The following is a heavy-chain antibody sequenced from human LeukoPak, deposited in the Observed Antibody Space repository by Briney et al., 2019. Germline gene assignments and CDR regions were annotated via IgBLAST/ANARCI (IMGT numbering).Heavy chain of an antibody. J-gene: IGHJ4*02. CDR3: AKDWGYASGTYYTY. CDR2: ITSTGGGT. D-gene: IGHD3-10*01. V-gene: IGHV3-23*01. Sequence: PGGSLRLSCAASGFTFSSYAMSWVRQVPGKGLEWVSTITSTGGGTYYADSVKARFTISRDNSKNTLSLQMNSLRAEDTAVYYCAKDWGYASGTYYTYWRQGTLVTVSS. CDR1: GFTFSSYA.